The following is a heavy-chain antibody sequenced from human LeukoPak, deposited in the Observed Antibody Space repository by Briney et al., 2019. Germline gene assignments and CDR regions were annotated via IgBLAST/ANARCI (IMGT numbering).Heavy chain of an antibody. Sequence: PGGSLRLSCAASGFTVSSNYMSWVRQAPGKGLEWVSVIYSGGSTYYADSVKGRFTISRDNSKNTLYLQMNSLRAEDTAVYYCARVFRGTIPGYYYYGMDVWGQGTTVTVSS. CDR3: ARVFRGTIPGYYYYGMDV. CDR2: IYSGGST. J-gene: IGHJ6*02. V-gene: IGHV3-53*01. D-gene: IGHD3-10*01. CDR1: GFTVSSNY.